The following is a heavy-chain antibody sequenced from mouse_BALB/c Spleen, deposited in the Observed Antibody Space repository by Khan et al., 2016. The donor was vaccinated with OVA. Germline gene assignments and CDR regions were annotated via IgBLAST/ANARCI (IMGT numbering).Heavy chain of an antibody. V-gene: IGHV3-2*02. CDR1: GYSITSDYA. CDR3: ARGPYDGSSWFAY. CDR2: ISYSGST. D-gene: IGHD1-1*01. Sequence: EVQLVESGSGLVKPSQSLSLTCTVTGYSITSDYAWNWIRQFPGNKLEWMGYISYSGSTSYNPSLKSRISITRDTSKNQFFLQLNSVTTEDTATDYCARGPYDGSSWFAYGGQGTLVTVSA. J-gene: IGHJ3*01.